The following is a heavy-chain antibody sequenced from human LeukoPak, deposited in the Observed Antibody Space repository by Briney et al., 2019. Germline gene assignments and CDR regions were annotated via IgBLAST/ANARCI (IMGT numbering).Heavy chain of an antibody. CDR2: ISGSGGST. V-gene: IGHV3-23*01. D-gene: IGHD3-10*01. CDR1: GFTFSSYA. J-gene: IGHJ4*02. Sequence: PGGSLRLSCAASGFTFSSYAMSWVRQAPGKGLEWVSAISGSGGSTYYADSVKGRFTISRDNSKNTLYLQTNSLRAEDTAVYYCAKVRFRELLTKPTYYFDYWGQGTLVTVSS. CDR3: AKVRFRELLTKPTYYFDY.